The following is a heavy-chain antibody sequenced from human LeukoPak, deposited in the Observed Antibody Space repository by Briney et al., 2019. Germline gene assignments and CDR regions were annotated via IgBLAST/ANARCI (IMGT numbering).Heavy chain of an antibody. V-gene: IGHV3-9*01. J-gene: IGHJ4*02. CDR3: AKAPSPDSSSCEN. Sequence: GWSLRHSFPASGFTFVHYPMHGVGPPPGKGLEGVSGISWNSGSIGYADSVKGRFTISRDNAKNSLYLQMNSLRAEDTVLYYCAKAPSPDSSSCENWGQGTLVTVSS. CDR2: ISWNSGSI. CDR1: GFTFVHYP. D-gene: IGHD6-13*01.